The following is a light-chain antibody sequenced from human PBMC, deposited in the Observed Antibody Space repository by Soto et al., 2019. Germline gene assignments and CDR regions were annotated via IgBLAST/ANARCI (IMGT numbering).Light chain of an antibody. CDR3: SSYTSSSTLV. CDR1: SSDVGGYNY. V-gene: IGLV2-14*01. J-gene: IGLJ1*01. Sequence: QSAVTQPASVSGSPGQAITISCTGTSSDVGGYNYVSWYQQYPGKVPKLLIYEVSNRPSGVSNRFSGSKSGNTASLTISGLQAEDEADYYCSSYTSSSTLVFGTGTKVTVL. CDR2: EVS.